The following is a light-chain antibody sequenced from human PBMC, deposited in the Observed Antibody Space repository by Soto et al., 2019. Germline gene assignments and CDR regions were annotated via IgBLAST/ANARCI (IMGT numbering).Light chain of an antibody. Sequence: DIVMTQSPYSLSVSLGERATFNCKSSQSILNRSKNKYYLAWYQQKSGQPPKLLIYCASLRESGIPDRFTGSGSGTDFTLTFSSLQAEDVAVYYCQQYFTSPWTFGQGPKVDIK. CDR2: CAS. CDR1: QSILNRSKNKYY. J-gene: IGKJ1*01. V-gene: IGKV4-1*01. CDR3: QQYFTSPWT.